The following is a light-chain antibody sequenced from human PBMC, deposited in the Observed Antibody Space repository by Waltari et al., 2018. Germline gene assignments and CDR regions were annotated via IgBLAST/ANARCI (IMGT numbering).Light chain of an antibody. CDR1: QSVTNY. J-gene: IGKJ5*01. V-gene: IGKV3-11*01. CDR3: QQRGTWPPIT. CDR2: HAS. Sequence: EIVLTQSPVILSLSPGETATLSCRASQSVTNYLAWYQQRPGQAPRLLIYHASNRATGIPARFSGSGSGTDFTLTINSLEPEDFAVYYCQQRGTWPPITFGQGIRLETK.